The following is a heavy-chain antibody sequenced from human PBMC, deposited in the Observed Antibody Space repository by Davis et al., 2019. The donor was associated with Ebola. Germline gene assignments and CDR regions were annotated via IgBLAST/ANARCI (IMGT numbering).Heavy chain of an antibody. D-gene: IGHD2-21*01. CDR3: ARDSYSRGMDV. V-gene: IGHV4-59*12. Sequence: SETLSLTCTVSGGSISSYYWSWIRQPPGKGLEWIGYIYYSGSTNYNPSLKSRVTISVDTSKNQFSLKLSSVTAADTAVYYCARDSYSRGMDVWGQGTTVTVSS. CDR1: GGSISSYY. J-gene: IGHJ6*02. CDR2: IYYSGST.